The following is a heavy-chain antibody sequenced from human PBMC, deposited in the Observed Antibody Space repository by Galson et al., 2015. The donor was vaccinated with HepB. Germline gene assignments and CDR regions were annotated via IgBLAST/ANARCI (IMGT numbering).Heavy chain of an antibody. CDR3: AHRGNSETYYMSDQFYFDY. V-gene: IGHV2-5*02. D-gene: IGHD3-10*01. Sequence: PALVKPTQTLTLTCTVSGFSVSTSGVGVGWIRQPPGKALEWVALIYWDDDRRYNPALKSRLTINKYTSENEVVLTMTNLDPGDTATYYCAHRGNSETYYMSDQFYFDYWGQGTLVTVFS. CDR1: GFSVSTSGVG. CDR2: IYWDDDR. J-gene: IGHJ4*02.